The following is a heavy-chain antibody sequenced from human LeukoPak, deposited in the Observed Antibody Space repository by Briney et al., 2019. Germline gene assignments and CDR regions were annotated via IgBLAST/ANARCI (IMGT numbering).Heavy chain of an antibody. CDR3: ARLPLYDFWSGYYNGNRPLDY. J-gene: IGHJ4*02. CDR1: GFTFSSYA. Sequence: GGSLRLSCTASGFTFSSYAMHWVRQAPGQRLEWMGWINAGNGNTKYSQKFQGRVTITRDTSASTAYMELSSLRSEDTAVYYCARLPLYDFWSGYYNGNRPLDYWGQGTLVTVSS. D-gene: IGHD3-3*01. V-gene: IGHV1-3*01. CDR2: INAGNGNT.